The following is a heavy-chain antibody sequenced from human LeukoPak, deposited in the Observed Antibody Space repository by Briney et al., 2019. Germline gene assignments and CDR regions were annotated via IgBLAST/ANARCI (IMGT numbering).Heavy chain of an antibody. CDR3: ARRNGRRPFDY. V-gene: IGHV4-34*01. Sequence: SETLSLTCAVYGGSFSGYYWSWIRQPPGKGLEWIGEINHSGSTNCNPSLKSRVTISVDTSKNQFSLKLSSVTAADTAVYYCARRNGRRPFDYWGQGTLVTVSS. D-gene: IGHD4-23*01. CDR2: INHSGST. J-gene: IGHJ4*02. CDR1: GGSFSGYY.